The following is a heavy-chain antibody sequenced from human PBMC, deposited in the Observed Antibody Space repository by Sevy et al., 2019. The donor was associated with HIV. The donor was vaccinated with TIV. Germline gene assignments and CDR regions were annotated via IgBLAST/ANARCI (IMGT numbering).Heavy chain of an antibody. CDR2: ISSSGSTI. CDR3: ARDGGPLLQSDRAVEW. V-gene: IGHV3-11*01. Sequence: GGSLRLSCAASGFTFSDYYMSWIRQAPGKGLEWVSYISSSGSTIYYADSVQGRFTISRDNAENSLYLQMNSLRADDTAIYYYARDGGPLLQSDRAVEWWGQGTLVTVSS. D-gene: IGHD3-22*01. CDR1: GFTFSDYY. J-gene: IGHJ4*02.